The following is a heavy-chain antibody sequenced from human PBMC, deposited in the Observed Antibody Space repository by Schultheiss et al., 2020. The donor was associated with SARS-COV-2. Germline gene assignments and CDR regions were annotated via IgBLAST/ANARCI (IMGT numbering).Heavy chain of an antibody. J-gene: IGHJ4*02. CDR2: ISTYNANT. CDR1: GYTFTGYY. D-gene: IGHD4-17*01. V-gene: IGHV1-8*02. CDR3: ARVAYGDYGSV. Sequence: ASVKVSCKASGYTFTGYYMHWVRQAPGQGLEWMGRISTYNANTDFAQKFQGRVTMTRNTSISTAYMELSSLRSEDTAVYYCARVAYGDYGSVWGQGTLVTVSS.